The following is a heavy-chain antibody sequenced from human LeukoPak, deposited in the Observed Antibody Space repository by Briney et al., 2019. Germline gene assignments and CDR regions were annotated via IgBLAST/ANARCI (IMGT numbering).Heavy chain of an antibody. D-gene: IGHD5-18*01. CDR1: GGSISSSSYY. J-gene: IGHJ4*02. Sequence: PSETLSLTCTVSGGSISSSSYYWGWIRQPPGKGLEWIGSIYYSGSTNYNPSLKSRVTMSVDTSKNQFSLKLSSVTAADTAVYYCASSVRYGYPYFDYWGQGTLVTVSS. V-gene: IGHV4-39*07. CDR2: IYYSGST. CDR3: ASSVRYGYPYFDY.